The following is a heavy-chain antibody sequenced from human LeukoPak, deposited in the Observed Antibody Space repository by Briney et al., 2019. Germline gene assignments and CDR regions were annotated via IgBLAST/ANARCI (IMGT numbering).Heavy chain of an antibody. J-gene: IGHJ3*02. CDR3: AKEIAVAGQGALDI. Sequence: GGSLRLSCAVSGFTFSNYAMTWVRQPPGKGLEWVSSLSGSSGTIYHADSVKGRFTISRDNSKATLYLQMNSLRAEDTAVYYCAKEIAVAGQGALDIWGQGTMVTVSS. V-gene: IGHV3-23*01. CDR1: GFTFSNYA. CDR2: LSGSSGTI. D-gene: IGHD6-19*01.